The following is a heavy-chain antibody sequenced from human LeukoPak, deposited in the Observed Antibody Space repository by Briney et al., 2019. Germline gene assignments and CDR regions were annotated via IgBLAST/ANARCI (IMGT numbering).Heavy chain of an antibody. CDR3: ARSGIGRGFDI. J-gene: IGHJ3*02. Sequence: QPGGSLRLSCAASAFSMNDFWMHWVGQGPGKGLEWVSRINKDATITTYADSVKGRFTVSRDNVKNMVYLDMNGLRGDDTAVYYCARSGIGRGFDIWGRGATVTVSS. V-gene: IGHV3-74*01. CDR2: INKDATIT. D-gene: IGHD2/OR15-2a*01. CDR1: AFSMNDFW.